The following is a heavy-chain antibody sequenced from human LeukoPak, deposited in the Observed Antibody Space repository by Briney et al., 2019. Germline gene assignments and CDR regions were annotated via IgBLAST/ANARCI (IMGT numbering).Heavy chain of an antibody. CDR1: GFTVSSNY. V-gene: IGHV3-66*01. J-gene: IGHJ4*02. CDR2: IYSGGST. Sequence: PGGSLRLSCAASGFTVSSNYMSWVRQAPGKGLEWVSVIYSGGSTYYADSVKGRFTISRDNAKNSLYLQMNSLRDEDTAIYYCVREVAPAGIDYWGQGTLVTVSS. CDR3: VREVAPAGIDY. D-gene: IGHD2-2*01.